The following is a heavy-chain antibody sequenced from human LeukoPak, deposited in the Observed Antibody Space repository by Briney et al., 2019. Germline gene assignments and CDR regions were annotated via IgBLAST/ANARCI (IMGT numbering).Heavy chain of an antibody. CDR1: GYTFTSYG. Sequence: GASVKVSCKASGYTFTSYGISWVRQAPGQGLEWMGWISAYNGNTNYAQKLQGRVTMTTDTSTSTAYMELRSLRSDDMAVYYCARGAFDFWSGWAPYYYYYGMDVWGQGTTVTVSS. D-gene: IGHD3-3*01. V-gene: IGHV1-18*03. CDR2: ISAYNGNT. J-gene: IGHJ6*02. CDR3: ARGAFDFWSGWAPYYYYYGMDV.